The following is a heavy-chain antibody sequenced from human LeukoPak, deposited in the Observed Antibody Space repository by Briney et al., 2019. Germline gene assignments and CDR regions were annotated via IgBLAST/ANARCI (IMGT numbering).Heavy chain of an antibody. D-gene: IGHD7-27*01. CDR2: IKQDGSEK. CDR3: ANFLTGDAGAFDI. CDR1: GFTFSSYW. V-gene: IGHV3-7*01. Sequence: GGSLRLSCAASGFTFSSYWMSWVRQAPGKGLEWVANIKQDGSEKYYVDSVKGRFTISRDNAKNSLYLQMNSLRAEDTAVYYCANFLTGDAGAFDIWGQGTMVTVSS. J-gene: IGHJ3*02.